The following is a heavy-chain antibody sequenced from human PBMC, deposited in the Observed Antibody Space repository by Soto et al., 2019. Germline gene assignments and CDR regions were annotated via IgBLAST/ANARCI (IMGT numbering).Heavy chain of an antibody. CDR1: GFIFRDSA. D-gene: IGHD3-9*01. V-gene: IGHV3-49*03. CDR3: AKDSDYNDVLTGYYLFEY. CDR2: IRSKTYGGTT. J-gene: IGHJ4*02. Sequence: SLRLSCTGSGFIFRDSALSWFRQAPGKGLEWISFIRSKTYGGTTEYAPSVQGRFSISRDDSKSSAYLQMDSLKTEDTAVYFCAKDSDYNDVLTGYYLFEYWGQGTPVTVSS.